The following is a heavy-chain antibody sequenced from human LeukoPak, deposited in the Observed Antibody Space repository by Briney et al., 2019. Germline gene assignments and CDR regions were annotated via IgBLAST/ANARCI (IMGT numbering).Heavy chain of an antibody. CDR2: ISYDGSNK. CDR1: GFTFSSYG. CDR3: AKDYNLWG. J-gene: IGHJ4*02. V-gene: IGHV3-30*18. D-gene: IGHD1-1*01. Sequence: GGSLRLSCAASGFTFSSYGMHWVRQAPGKGLEWVAVISYDGSNKYYADSVKGRFTISRDNSKNTLYLQMNSLRAEDTAVYYCAKDYNLWGRGQGTLVTVSS.